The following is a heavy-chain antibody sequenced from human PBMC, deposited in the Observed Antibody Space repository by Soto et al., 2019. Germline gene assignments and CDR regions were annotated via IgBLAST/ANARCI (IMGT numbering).Heavy chain of an antibody. CDR2: ISSGSSDT. J-gene: IGHJ4*02. CDR1: GFTFSRLG. V-gene: IGHV3-21*01. CDR3: ARVAY. Sequence: PGGSLRLSCESSGFTFSRLGMNWVRQVPGKGLEWVASISSGSSDTWYADSVKGRFIISRDNAQYSLFLQMTTLRPEDTAMYCCARVAYWGPGTQVTVSS.